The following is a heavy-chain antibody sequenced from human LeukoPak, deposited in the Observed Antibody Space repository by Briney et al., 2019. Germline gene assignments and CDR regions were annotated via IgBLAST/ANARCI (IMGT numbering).Heavy chain of an antibody. D-gene: IGHD2-21*02. V-gene: IGHV4-59*01. J-gene: IGHJ4*02. CDR1: GGSISSYY. CDR2: IYYSGST. Sequence: PSETLSLTCTVSGGSISSYYWSWIRQPPGKGLEWIGYIYYSGSTKYNPSLKSRVTISVDTSKNQFSLKLSSVTAADTAVYYCARMVVTAIDYFDYGGQGTLVTVSA. CDR3: ARMVVTAIDYFDY.